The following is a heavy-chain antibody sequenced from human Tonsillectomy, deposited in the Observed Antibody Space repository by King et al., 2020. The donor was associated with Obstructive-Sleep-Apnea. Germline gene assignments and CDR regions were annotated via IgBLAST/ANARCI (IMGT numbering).Heavy chain of an antibody. CDR1: GGTFSSYA. J-gene: IGHJ3*02. CDR2: IIPVLGTP. Sequence: QLVQSGAEVKKPGSSVKVSCKASGGTFSSYAINWVRQAPGQGLEWMGRIIPVLGTPNYAQKFQGRVTFTTDKSTSTYYMELSSPRSEDTAAYYCARVVEQGSDAFDIWGQGTMVSVSS. V-gene: IGHV1-69*04. CDR3: ARVVEQGSDAFDI. D-gene: IGHD1/OR15-1a*01.